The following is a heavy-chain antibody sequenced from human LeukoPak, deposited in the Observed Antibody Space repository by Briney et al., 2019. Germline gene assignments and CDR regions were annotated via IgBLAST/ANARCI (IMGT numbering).Heavy chain of an antibody. CDR1: GFTLRGYG. J-gene: IGHJ4*02. D-gene: IGHD3-22*01. CDR2: ISGSGGST. CDR3: AKASAMIVVVSKHFDY. V-gene: IGHV3-23*01. Sequence: QSGGSLRLSCAASGFTLRGYGMHWVRQAPGKGLEWVSAISGSGGSTYYADSVKGRFTISRDNSKNTLYLQMNSLRAEDTAEYYCAKASAMIVVVSKHFDYWGQGTLVTVSS.